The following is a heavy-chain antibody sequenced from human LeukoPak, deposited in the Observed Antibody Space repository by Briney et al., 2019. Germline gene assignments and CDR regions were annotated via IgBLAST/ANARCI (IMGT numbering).Heavy chain of an antibody. Sequence: ASVKVSCKASGYTFTSYDINWVRQATGQGLEWMGWMNPNSGNTNYAQKVQGRATMTTDTSTSTAYLELRGLRSDDTAVYYCARDPTEYCSSTNCYTGYFQHWGQGTLVTVSS. D-gene: IGHD2-2*02. CDR3: ARDPTEYCSSTNCYTGYFQH. CDR1: GYTFTSYD. V-gene: IGHV1-18*01. J-gene: IGHJ1*01. CDR2: MNPNSGNT.